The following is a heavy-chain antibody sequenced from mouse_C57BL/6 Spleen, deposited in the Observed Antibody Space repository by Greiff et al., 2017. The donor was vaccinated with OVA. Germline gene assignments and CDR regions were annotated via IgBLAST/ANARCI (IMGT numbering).Heavy chain of an antibody. CDR2: IDPSDSET. V-gene: IGHV1-52*01. Sequence: QVQLQQPGAELVRPGSSVKLSCKASGYTFTSYWMHWVKQRPIQGLEWIGNIDPSDSETHYNQKFKDKATLTVDKSSSTAYMQLSSLTSEDSAVYYCARLDGYDGHFDYWGQGTTLTVSS. J-gene: IGHJ2*01. D-gene: IGHD2-2*01. CDR3: ARLDGYDGHFDY. CDR1: GYTFTSYW.